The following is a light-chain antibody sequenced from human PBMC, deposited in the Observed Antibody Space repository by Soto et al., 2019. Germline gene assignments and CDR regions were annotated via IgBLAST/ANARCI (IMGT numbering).Light chain of an antibody. CDR2: EVN. CDR3: SSFTTNRTLL. J-gene: IGLJ2*01. CDR1: SSDIGVYNF. V-gene: IGLV2-14*01. Sequence: QSVLTQPASVSASPGQSITISCTGTSSDIGVYNFVSWYRQCPDRAPKLILYEVNNRPSGISNRFSGSKSGTTASLFISGLQADAEADYYCSSFTTNRTLLFGGGTKVTVL.